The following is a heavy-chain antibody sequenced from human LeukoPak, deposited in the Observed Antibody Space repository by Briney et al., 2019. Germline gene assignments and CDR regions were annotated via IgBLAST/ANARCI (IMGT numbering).Heavy chain of an antibody. Sequence: GGSLRLSCAASRFTFSTYWMTWVRQAPGKGLEWVANIKQDGSEKYYVDSVKGRFTISRDNAKNSLYLQMNSLRAEDTAVYYCAYDYYFYYMDVWGKGTTVTVSS. CDR3: AYDYYFYYMDV. CDR2: IKQDGSEK. J-gene: IGHJ6*03. V-gene: IGHV3-7*01. D-gene: IGHD4-17*01. CDR1: RFTFSTYW.